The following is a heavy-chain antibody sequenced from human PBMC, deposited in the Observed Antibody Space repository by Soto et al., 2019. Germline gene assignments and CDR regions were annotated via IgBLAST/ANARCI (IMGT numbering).Heavy chain of an antibody. J-gene: IGHJ4*02. Sequence: QLQLQESGPGLVKPSETLSLTCTVSGGSISSSSYYWGWLRQPPGKGLEWIGSISYSGSTYYNPSLKSRVTISVDTDKNHFSLKLSSVTAADTAVYYCARRVGRVLWFWEGHYFGYWGQGTLVTVSS. CDR3: ARRVGRVLWFWEGHYFGY. CDR2: ISYSGST. D-gene: IGHD3-10*01. V-gene: IGHV4-39*01. CDR1: GGSISSSSYY.